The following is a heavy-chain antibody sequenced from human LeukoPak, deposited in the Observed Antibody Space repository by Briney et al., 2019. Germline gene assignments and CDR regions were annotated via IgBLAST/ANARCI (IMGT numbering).Heavy chain of an antibody. Sequence: GGSLRLSCAASGLTFSSYAMSWVRQAPGKGLEWVSAISGSGGSTYYADSVKGRFTISRDNSKNTLYLQMNSLRAEDTAVYYCAKAKWEFYDSSGFIVDYWGQGTLVTVSS. CDR1: GLTFSSYA. CDR3: AKAKWEFYDSSGFIVDY. D-gene: IGHD3-22*01. V-gene: IGHV3-23*01. CDR2: ISGSGGST. J-gene: IGHJ4*02.